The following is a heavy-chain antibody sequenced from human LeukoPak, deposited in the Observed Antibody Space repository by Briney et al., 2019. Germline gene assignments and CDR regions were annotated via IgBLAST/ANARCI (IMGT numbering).Heavy chain of an antibody. J-gene: IGHJ4*02. D-gene: IGHD5-18*01. Sequence: SETLPLTCTVSGASISSSSYYWGWIRQPPGKGLEWIGSIFYGGSTYNNPSLKSRVTISVDTSKNQFSLKLSSVTAADTAVYYCASVAYSYGYYFDYWGQGTLVTVSS. CDR3: ASVAYSYGYYFDY. CDR2: IFYGGST. CDR1: GASISSSSYY. V-gene: IGHV4-39*01.